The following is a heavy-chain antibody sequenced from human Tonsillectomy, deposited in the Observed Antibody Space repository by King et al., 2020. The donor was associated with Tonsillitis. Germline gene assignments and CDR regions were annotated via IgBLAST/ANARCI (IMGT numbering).Heavy chain of an antibody. CDR2: ISSSGSTI. CDR1: GFTFSSYE. Sequence: VQLVQSGGGLVQPGGSLRLSCAASGFTFSSYEMNWVRQAPGKGLEWVSYISSSGSTIYYAESVKGRFTISRENAKNSLYLQMNSLRAEDTAVYYCARSSSPDSGGSQKWGQGTLVTVSS. V-gene: IGHV3-48*03. D-gene: IGHD2-15*01. J-gene: IGHJ4*02. CDR3: ARSSSPDSGGSQK.